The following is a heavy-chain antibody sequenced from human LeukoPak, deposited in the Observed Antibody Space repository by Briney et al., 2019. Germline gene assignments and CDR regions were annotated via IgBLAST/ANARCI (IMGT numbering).Heavy chain of an antibody. V-gene: IGHV4-59*01. Sequence: PSETLSLTCTVSGGSISSYHWSWIRQPPGKGLEWIGYIYYSGSTNYNPSLKSRVTISVDTSKNRFSLKLSSVTAADTAVYYCASRSSSWPPYFDYWGQGTLVTVSS. CDR1: GGSISSYH. J-gene: IGHJ4*02. CDR2: IYYSGST. CDR3: ASRSSSWPPYFDY. D-gene: IGHD6-13*01.